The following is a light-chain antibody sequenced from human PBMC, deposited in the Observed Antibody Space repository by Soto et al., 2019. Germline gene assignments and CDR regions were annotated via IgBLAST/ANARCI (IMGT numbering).Light chain of an antibody. Sequence: DIQMTQSPSSLSASVGDRVTITCRASQSISSYLNWYQQKPGKAPKLLIYAASSLQSGVPSRFSGSGSGTHFTLTISSLQPEDFATYYCQQPHGYPITFGQGTRLEIK. J-gene: IGKJ5*01. CDR2: AAS. CDR1: QSISSY. V-gene: IGKV1-39*01. CDR3: QQPHGYPIT.